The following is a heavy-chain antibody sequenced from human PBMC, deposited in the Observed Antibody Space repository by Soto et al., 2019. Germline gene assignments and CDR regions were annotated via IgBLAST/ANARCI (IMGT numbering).Heavy chain of an antibody. D-gene: IGHD5-18*01. V-gene: IGHV3-30*18. CDR1: GFTFSSYG. Sequence: PGGSLRLSCAASGFTFSSYGMHWVRQAPGKGLEWVAVISYDGSNKYYADSVKGRFTISRDNSKNTLYLQMNSLRAEDTAVYYCAKDRGYSYRLTSDYSGPGTLVTVSS. J-gene: IGHJ4*02. CDR2: ISYDGSNK. CDR3: AKDRGYSYRLTSDY.